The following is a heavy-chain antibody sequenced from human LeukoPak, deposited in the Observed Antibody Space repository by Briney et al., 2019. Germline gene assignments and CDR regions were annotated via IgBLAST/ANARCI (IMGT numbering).Heavy chain of an antibody. D-gene: IGHD3-10*01. CDR1: GFTFSNYA. CDR2: ISDDGGST. Sequence: PGGSLRLSCVASGFTFSNYAMSWVRQAPGKGLEWVSAISDDGGSTYYADSVKGRFTISRDNSKNSLYLQMNSLRAEDTALYYCAKDYYGSGSYPYYFDYWGQGTLVTVSS. V-gene: IGHV3-23*01. CDR3: AKDYYGSGSYPYYFDY. J-gene: IGHJ4*02.